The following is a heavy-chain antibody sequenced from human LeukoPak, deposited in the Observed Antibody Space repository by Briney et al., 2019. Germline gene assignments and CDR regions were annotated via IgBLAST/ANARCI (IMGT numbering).Heavy chain of an antibody. D-gene: IGHD2-2*01. CDR2: INHSGST. V-gene: IGHV4-34*01. Sequence: SETLSLTCAVYGGSFSGYYWSWIRQPPGKGLEWIGEINHSGSTNYNPSLKSRVTISVDTSKNQFSLKLSSVTAADTAVYYCARGCALLPAASENWFDPWGQGTLVTVSS. CDR1: GGSFSGYY. J-gene: IGHJ5*02. CDR3: ARGCALLPAASENWFDP.